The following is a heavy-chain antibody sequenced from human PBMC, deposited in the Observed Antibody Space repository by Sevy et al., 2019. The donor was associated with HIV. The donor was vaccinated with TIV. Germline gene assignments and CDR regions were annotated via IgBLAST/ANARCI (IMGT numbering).Heavy chain of an antibody. D-gene: IGHD3-10*01. Sequence: ASVKVSCKASGYTFTSYAMNWVRQAPGQGLEWMGWINTNTGNPTYAQGFTGRFVFSLDTSVSTAYLQISSLKAEDTAVYYCARRYYGSGSYPNYYDGMDVWGQGTTVTVSS. CDR2: INTNTGNP. V-gene: IGHV7-4-1*02. CDR1: GYTFTSYA. CDR3: ARRYYGSGSYPNYYDGMDV. J-gene: IGHJ6*02.